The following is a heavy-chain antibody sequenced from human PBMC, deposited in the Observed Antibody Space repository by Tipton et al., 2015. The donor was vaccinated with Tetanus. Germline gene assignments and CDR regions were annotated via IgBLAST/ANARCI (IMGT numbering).Heavy chain of an antibody. D-gene: IGHD2-2*01. V-gene: IGHV4-34*01. CDR3: ARGLTSPSMGVWFDP. Sequence: GLVKPSETLSLTCAVYGGSFSGYNWSWIRQPPGKGLEWIGDINHSGSTNYSPSLKSRVTISVDTAKNQFSLNLNSVTAADTAIYYCARGLTSPSMGVWFDPWGQGTLVTVSS. J-gene: IGHJ5*02. CDR2: INHSGST. CDR1: GGSFSGYN.